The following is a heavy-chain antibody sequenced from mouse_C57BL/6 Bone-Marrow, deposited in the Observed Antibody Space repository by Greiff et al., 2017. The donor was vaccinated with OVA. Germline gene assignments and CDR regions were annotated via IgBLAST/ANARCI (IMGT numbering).Heavy chain of an antibody. V-gene: IGHV3-8*01. CDR3: ARFSPRYYGSSYSYWYFDV. CDR2: ISYSGST. Sequence: EVQLQESGPGLAKPSQTLSLTCSVTGYSITSDYWNWIRKFPGNKLEYMGYISYSGSTYYNPSLKSRISITRDTSKNQYYLQLNSVTTEDTATYYCARFSPRYYGSSYSYWYFDVWGTGTTVTVSS. J-gene: IGHJ1*03. CDR1: GYSITSDY. D-gene: IGHD1-1*01.